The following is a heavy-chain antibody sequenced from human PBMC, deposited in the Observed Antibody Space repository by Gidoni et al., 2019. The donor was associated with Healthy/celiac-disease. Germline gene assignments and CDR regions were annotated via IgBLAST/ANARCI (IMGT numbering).Heavy chain of an antibody. CDR2: IKSKTDGGTT. CDR3: TTGGSGYYSYYFDY. CDR1: GFTFSNAW. V-gene: IGHV3-15*01. J-gene: IGHJ4*02. D-gene: IGHD3-22*01. Sequence: EVQLVESGGGLVKPGGSLRLTCAASGFTFSNAWMSWVRQAPGQGLEWVGRIKSKTDGGTTDYAAPVKGRFTISRDDSKNTLYLQMNSLKTEDTAVYYCTTGGSGYYSYYFDYWGQGTLVTVSS.